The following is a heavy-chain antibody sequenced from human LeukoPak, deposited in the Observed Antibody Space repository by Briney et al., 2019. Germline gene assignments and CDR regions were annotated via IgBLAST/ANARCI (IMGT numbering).Heavy chain of an antibody. CDR2: IYYSGST. D-gene: IGHD2-2*01. J-gene: IGHJ6*03. V-gene: IGHV4-59*01. Sequence: SETLSLTCTVSGGSISDYYWNWLRQPPRKGLEWIGYIYYSGSTTYNPSLKSRVPMPVDTAKNQFSLKLRSVTAADTAVYYCARGDFCSSSNCYLRPMDVWGKGTKVTVSS. CDR1: GGSISDYY. CDR3: ARGDFCSSSNCYLRPMDV.